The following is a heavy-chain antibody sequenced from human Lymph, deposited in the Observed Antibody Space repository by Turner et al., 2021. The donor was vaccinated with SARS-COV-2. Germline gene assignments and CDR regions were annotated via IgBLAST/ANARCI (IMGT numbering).Heavy chain of an antibody. J-gene: IGHJ4*02. CDR2: FYYSGRT. D-gene: IGHD4-17*01. CDR3: ARDYGGNSNYFGY. V-gene: IGHV4-31*03. CDR1: GGSISSGGYY. Sequence: QVQLQESGPGLVKPSQTLSLSGTVTGGSISSGGYYWSWIRQHPGKGLEWIGYFYYSGRTYYNPSLKSRVTISVDTSKNQFSLKLSSVTAADTAVYYCARDYGGNSNYFGYWGQGTLVTVSS.